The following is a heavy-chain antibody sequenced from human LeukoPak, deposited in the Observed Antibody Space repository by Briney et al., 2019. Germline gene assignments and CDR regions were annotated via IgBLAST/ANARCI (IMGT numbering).Heavy chain of an antibody. CDR2: ISPSSGDT. CDR3: ARDWRDAFDI. D-gene: IGHD1-1*01. J-gene: IGHJ3*02. CDR1: GYTFTGYY. Sequence: ASVKVSCKASGYTFTGYYMHWVRQAPGQGLEWMGWISPSSGDTNYAQKFQGRVTMTRDTSISTAYMELSRLKSDDTAVYYCARDWRDAFDIWGQGTMVTVSS. V-gene: IGHV1-2*02.